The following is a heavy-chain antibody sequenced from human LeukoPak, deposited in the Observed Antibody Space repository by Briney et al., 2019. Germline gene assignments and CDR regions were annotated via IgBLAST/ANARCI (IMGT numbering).Heavy chain of an antibody. CDR2: ISSSSSYI. V-gene: IGHV3-21*01. CDR1: GFTFSSYS. J-gene: IGHJ4*02. Sequence: GGSLRLSCAASGFTFSSYSMNWVRQAPGKGLEWVSSISSSSSYIYYADSVKGRFTISRDNAKNSLYLQMSSLRAEDTAVYSCARDGVRDGLYFDRWGQGTLVTVSS. D-gene: IGHD5-24*01. CDR3: ARDGVRDGLYFDR.